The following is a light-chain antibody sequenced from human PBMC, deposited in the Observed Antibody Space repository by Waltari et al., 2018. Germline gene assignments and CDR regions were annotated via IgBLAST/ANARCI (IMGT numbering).Light chain of an antibody. Sequence: QSVLTQPPSVSGAPVQRVTISCTGGGSNIGAGYDVHWYRQLPGKAPELLIYGVNNRPSGVPDRFLGSLSGTSASLAITGLQAEDEADYYCQSYDTSLSVVFGGGTKLTV. V-gene: IGLV1-40*01. J-gene: IGLJ2*01. CDR3: QSYDTSLSVV. CDR1: GSNIGAGYD. CDR2: GVN.